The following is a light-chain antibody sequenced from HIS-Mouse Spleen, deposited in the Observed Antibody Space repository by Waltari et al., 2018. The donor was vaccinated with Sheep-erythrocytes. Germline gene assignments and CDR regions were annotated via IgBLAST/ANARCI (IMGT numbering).Light chain of an antibody. CDR1: KLGDNY. J-gene: IGLJ2*01. Sequence: SYELTQPPSVSVSPGQTASLTCSGDKLGDNYACWYQQKPGHSPVLVIYQDSKRPSGIPERFSGSNSGNTATLTISGTQAMDEADYYCQAWDSSTVVFGGGTKVTVL. V-gene: IGLV3-1*01. CDR2: QDS. CDR3: QAWDSSTVV.